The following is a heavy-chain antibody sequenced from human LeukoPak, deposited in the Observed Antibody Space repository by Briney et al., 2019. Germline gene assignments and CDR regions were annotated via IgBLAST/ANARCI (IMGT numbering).Heavy chain of an antibody. CDR1: GFTFSSYS. J-gene: IGHJ4*02. V-gene: IGHV3-21*01. CDR2: ISSSSSYI. CDR3: ARATTYDILTGFSDY. D-gene: IGHD3-9*01. Sequence: GGSLRLSCAASGFTFSSYSMNWVRQAPGKGLEWVSSISSSSSYIYYADSVKGRFTISRDNAKKSLYLQMNGLRAEDTAVYYCARATTYDILTGFSDYWGQGTLVTVSS.